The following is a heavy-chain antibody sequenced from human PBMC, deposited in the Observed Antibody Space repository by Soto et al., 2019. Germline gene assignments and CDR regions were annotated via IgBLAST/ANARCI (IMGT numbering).Heavy chain of an antibody. CDR3: AREPNYYWSGGSCSDAFDI. CDR2: INPSGGST. J-gene: IGHJ3*02. V-gene: IGHV1-46*01. CDR1: GGTFSSYG. D-gene: IGHD2-15*01. Sequence: ASVKVSCKASGGTFSSYGISWVRQAPGQGLEWMGIINPSGGSTSYAQKFQGRVTMTRDTSTSTVYMELSSLRSEDTAVYYCAREPNYYWSGGSCSDAFDIWGQ.